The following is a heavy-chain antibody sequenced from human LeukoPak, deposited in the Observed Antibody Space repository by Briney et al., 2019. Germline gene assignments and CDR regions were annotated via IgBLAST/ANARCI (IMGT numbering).Heavy chain of an antibody. Sequence: GGSLRLSCAASGFTFSSYWMSWVRQAPGKGLEWVANIKQDGSEKYYVDSVKGRFTTSRDNAKNSLYLQMNSLRAEDTAVYYCARDGGAGANDAFDIWGQGTMVTVSS. CDR3: ARDGGAGANDAFDI. J-gene: IGHJ3*02. D-gene: IGHD1-26*01. CDR2: IKQDGSEK. CDR1: GFTFSSYW. V-gene: IGHV3-7*01.